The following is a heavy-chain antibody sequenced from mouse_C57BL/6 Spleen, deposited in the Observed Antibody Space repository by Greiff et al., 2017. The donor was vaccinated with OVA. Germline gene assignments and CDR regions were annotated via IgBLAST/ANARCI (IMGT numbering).Heavy chain of an antibody. Sequence: QVQLQQSGPELVKPGASVKISCKASGYAFSSSWMNWVKQRPGKGLEWIGRIYPGDGDTNYNGKFKGKATLTADKSSSTAYMQLSSLTSEDSAVYFCARVELTGSYWYFDVWGTGTTVTVSS. CDR2: IYPGDGDT. V-gene: IGHV1-82*01. D-gene: IGHD4-1*01. CDR1: GYAFSSSW. J-gene: IGHJ1*03. CDR3: ARVELTGSYWYFDV.